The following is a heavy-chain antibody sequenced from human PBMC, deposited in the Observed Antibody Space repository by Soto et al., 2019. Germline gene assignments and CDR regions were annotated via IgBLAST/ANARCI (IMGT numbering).Heavy chain of an antibody. CDR1: GGSISSGGYY. V-gene: IGHV4-31*03. J-gene: IGHJ5*02. Sequence: QVQLQESGPGLVKPSQTLSLTCTVSGGSISSGGYYWSWIRQHPGKGLEWIGYIYYSGSTYYNPSLESRVTISVDTSKNQFSLKLSSVTAADTAVYYCARDPGDYIWGSYRSRGWFDPWGQGTLVTVSS. CDR2: IYYSGST. D-gene: IGHD3-16*02. CDR3: ARDPGDYIWGSYRSRGWFDP.